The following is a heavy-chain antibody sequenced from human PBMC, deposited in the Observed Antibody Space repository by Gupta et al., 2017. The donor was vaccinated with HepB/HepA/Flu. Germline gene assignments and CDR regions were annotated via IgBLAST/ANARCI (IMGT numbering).Heavy chain of an antibody. CDR2: ISGSGGST. D-gene: IGHD3-3*01. CDR1: GFTFSSYA. V-gene: IGHV3-23*01. J-gene: IGHJ4*02. CDR3: AKDLFWDFWSGYRFDY. Sequence: EVQLLESGGGLVQPGGSLRLSCAASGFTFSSYAMSWVRQAPGKGLEWVSAISGSGGSTYYADSVKGRFTISRDNSKNTLYLQMNSLRAEDTAVYYCAKDLFWDFWSGYRFDYWGQGTLVTVSS.